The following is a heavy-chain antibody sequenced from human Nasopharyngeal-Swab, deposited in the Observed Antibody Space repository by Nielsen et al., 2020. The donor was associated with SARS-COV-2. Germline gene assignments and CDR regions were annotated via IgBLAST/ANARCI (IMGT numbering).Heavy chain of an antibody. CDR1: GFTFSSYG. J-gene: IGHJ5*02. D-gene: IGHD2-2*01. V-gene: IGHV3-30*18. CDR3: AKAFIVVVPAAQEWFDP. Sequence: GESLKISCAASGFTFSSYGMHWVRQTPGKGLEWVGVIAKDGSFKLYAESVKGRFTISRDSSKNTLYLQMNSLRAEDTAVYYCAKAFIVVVPAAQEWFDPWGQGTLVTVSS. CDR2: IAKDGSFK.